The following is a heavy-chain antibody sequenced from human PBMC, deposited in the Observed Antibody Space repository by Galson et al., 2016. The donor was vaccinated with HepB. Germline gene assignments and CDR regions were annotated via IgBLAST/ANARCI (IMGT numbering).Heavy chain of an antibody. CDR3: VRAHFFDTDYYYDFDY. J-gene: IGHJ4*02. CDR2: IWHAGNT. CDR1: GYSISSGYY. D-gene: IGHD3-10*01. V-gene: IGHV4-38-2*01. Sequence: SETLSLTCAVSGYSISSGYYWGWIRQSPGKGLEWIGSIWHAGNTFYNPSLRSRVSLSVDTSKNQFSLRLTSVTAADTAVYYCVRAHFFDTDYYYDFDYWGQGTLVTVSS.